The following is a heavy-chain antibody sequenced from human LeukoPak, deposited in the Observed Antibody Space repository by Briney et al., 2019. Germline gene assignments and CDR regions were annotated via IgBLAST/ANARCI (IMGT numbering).Heavy chain of an antibody. CDR2: ICYSGST. V-gene: IGHV4-59*01. Sequence: SETLSLTCTVSGGSISSYYWSWIRQPPGKGLEWIGYICYSGSTNYNPSLKSRVTISVDTSKNQFSLKLSSVTAADTAVYYCARETVIYYGSGSYDWFDPWGQGTLVTVSS. CDR1: GGSISSYY. J-gene: IGHJ5*02. CDR3: ARETVIYYGSGSYDWFDP. D-gene: IGHD3-10*01.